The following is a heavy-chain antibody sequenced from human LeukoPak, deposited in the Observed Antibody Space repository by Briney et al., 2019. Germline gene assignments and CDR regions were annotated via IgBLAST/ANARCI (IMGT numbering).Heavy chain of an antibody. Sequence: PSETLSLTCTVSGGSISSYYWSWIRQPPGKGLEWVGYIYYSGSTNYNPSLKSRVTISVDTSKNQFFLKLSSVTAADTAMYFCARRSRSNWFDPWGQGTLVTVSS. CDR2: IYYSGST. V-gene: IGHV4-59*08. J-gene: IGHJ5*02. CDR1: GGSISSYY. CDR3: ARRSRSNWFDP. D-gene: IGHD6-13*01.